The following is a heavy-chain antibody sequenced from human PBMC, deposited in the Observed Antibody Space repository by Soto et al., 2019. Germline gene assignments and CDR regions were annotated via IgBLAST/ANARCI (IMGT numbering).Heavy chain of an antibody. V-gene: IGHV3-30*18. CDR3: AKDLHYYGMDV. CDR1: GFTFSSYG. Sequence: GGSLRLSCAASGFTFSSYGMHWVRQAPGKGLEWVAVISYDGSNKYYADSVKGRFTISRDNSKNTLYLQMNSLRAEDTAVYYCAKDLHYYGMDVWGQGTTVTVSS. CDR2: ISYDGSNK. J-gene: IGHJ6*02.